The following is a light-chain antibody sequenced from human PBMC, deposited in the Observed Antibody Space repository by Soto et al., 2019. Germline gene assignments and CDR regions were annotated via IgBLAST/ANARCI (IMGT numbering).Light chain of an antibody. CDR3: KSYTSRSTYV. CDR2: DVS. CDR1: SSDVGGYNS. J-gene: IGLJ1*01. V-gene: IGLV2-14*03. Sequence: QSALAHPASVSGSPGQSITISCPGTSSDVGGYNSVSWYQHHPGKAPKLMIYDVSNRSSGVSSRFSGSKSDNTASLTISGLQAEDEADYYCKSYTSRSTYVFGTGTKVTVL.